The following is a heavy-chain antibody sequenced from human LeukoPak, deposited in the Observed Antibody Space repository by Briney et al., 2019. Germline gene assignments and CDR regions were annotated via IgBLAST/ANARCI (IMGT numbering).Heavy chain of an antibody. D-gene: IGHD2-8*02. J-gene: IGHJ6*03. CDR1: GGSFSGYY. Sequence: NSSETLSLTCAVYGGSFSGYYWSWIRQPPGKGLEWIGEINHSGSTNYNPSLKSRVTISVDTSKNQFSLKLTSMTAADTAVYYCARAGAYYYYYMDVWGKGTTVTVSS. V-gene: IGHV4-34*01. CDR3: ARAGAYYYYYMDV. CDR2: INHSGST.